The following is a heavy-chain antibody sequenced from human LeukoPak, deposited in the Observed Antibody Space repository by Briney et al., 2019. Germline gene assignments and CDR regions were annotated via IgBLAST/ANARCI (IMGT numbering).Heavy chain of an antibody. CDR3: ARGVYDYDSSDYTNAFDI. D-gene: IGHD3-22*01. CDR2: IYHSGGTT. J-gene: IGHJ3*02. Sequence: PSETLSLTCAVYGGSFSGYYWGWIRQSPGKGLEWIGSIYHSGGTTYYNPSLKSRVTISLDTSKNQFSLKLSSVTAADTAVYYCARGVYDYDSSDYTNAFDIWGQGTMVTVSS. CDR1: GGSFSGYY. V-gene: IGHV4-38-2*01.